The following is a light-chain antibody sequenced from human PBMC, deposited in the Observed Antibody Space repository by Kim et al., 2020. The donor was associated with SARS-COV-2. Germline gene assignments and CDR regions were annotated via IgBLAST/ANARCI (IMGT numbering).Light chain of an antibody. CDR1: SSGIGGYGY. J-gene: IGLJ1*01. CDR3: SSYAGSNNYV. Sequence: QSLTISCTGTSSGIGGYGYVSWYQQHPGKAPKLMIYEVSKRPSGVPDRFSGSKSGNTASLTVSGLQAEDEADYYCSSYAGSNNYVFGPGTKVTVL. CDR2: EVS. V-gene: IGLV2-8*01.